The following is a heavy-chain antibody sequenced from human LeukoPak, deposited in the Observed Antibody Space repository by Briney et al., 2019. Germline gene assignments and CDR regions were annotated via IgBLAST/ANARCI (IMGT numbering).Heavy chain of an antibody. J-gene: IGHJ4*02. D-gene: IGHD3-10*01. CDR1: GFTFSSYT. V-gene: IGHV3-21*04. CDR3: ARARVHYYDSGFPY. Sequence: GGSLRLSCAASGFTFSSYTMNWVRRAPGKGLEWVSSISSSSSYIYYADSVKGRFTISRDNAQNSLYLQMNSLRAEDTALYYCARARVHYYDSGFPYWGQGTLVTVSS. CDR2: ISSSSSYI.